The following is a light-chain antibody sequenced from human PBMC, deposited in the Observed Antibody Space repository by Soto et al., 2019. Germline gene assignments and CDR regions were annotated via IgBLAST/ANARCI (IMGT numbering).Light chain of an antibody. J-gene: IGLJ2*01. Sequence: QSVLTQPPSASGSPGQSVTISCTGTSSDVGGYNYVSWYQQHPGKAPQLMIYEVSMRPSGVPDRFSGSKSGNTASLTVSGLQAEDEADYHCTSYAGGNVVFGGGTKLTVL. CDR2: EVS. CDR1: SSDVGGYNY. CDR3: TSYAGGNVV. V-gene: IGLV2-8*01.